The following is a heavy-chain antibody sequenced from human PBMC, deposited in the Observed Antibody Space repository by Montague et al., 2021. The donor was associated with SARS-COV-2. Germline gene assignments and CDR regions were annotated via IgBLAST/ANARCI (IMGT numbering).Heavy chain of an antibody. CDR2: IHTSGST. Sequence: SETLSLTCTVSGGSISSYYWSWIRQSAGKGLEWIGRIHTSGSTXXXPSXXXRVTMSVDTSKNQFSLKLSSVTAADTAVYYCASGNYYDFWSGYYSHDYVYGMDVWGQGTTVTVSS. V-gene: IGHV4-4*07. J-gene: IGHJ6*02. CDR3: ASGNYYDFWSGYYSHDYVYGMDV. CDR1: GGSISSYY. D-gene: IGHD3-3*01.